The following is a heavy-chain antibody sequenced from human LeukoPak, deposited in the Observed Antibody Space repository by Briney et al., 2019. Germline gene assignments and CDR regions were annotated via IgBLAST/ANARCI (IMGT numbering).Heavy chain of an antibody. J-gene: IGHJ4*02. CDR1: GFTFSSYA. CDR2: ISGGGGTT. Sequence: PGGSLRLSCAASGFTFSSYAMTWVRQAPGKGQEWGSAISGGGGTTYYADSVKGRFTISRDNSKNTLFLQMNSLRAEDTAVYYCAKEVGFDSGSYYDYWGQGTLVTVSS. V-gene: IGHV3-23*01. D-gene: IGHD3-10*01. CDR3: AKEVGFDSGSYYDY.